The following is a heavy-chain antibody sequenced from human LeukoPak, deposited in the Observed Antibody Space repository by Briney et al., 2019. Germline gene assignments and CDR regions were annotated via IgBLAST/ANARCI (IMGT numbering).Heavy chain of an antibody. CDR1: GGSFSGYY. Sequence: SETLSLTCAVYGGSFSGYYWSWIRQPPGRGLEWIGEINHSGSTNYNPSLKSRVTISVDTSKNQFSLKLSSVTAADTAVYYCARRPRNYYGSGSYQFYYFDYWGQGTLVTVSS. CDR2: INHSGST. D-gene: IGHD3-10*01. J-gene: IGHJ4*02. V-gene: IGHV4-34*01. CDR3: ARRPRNYYGSGSYQFYYFDY.